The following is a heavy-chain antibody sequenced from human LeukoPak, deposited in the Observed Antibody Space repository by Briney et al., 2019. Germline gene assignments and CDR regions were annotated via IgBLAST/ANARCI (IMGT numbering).Heavy chain of an antibody. D-gene: IGHD4-17*01. V-gene: IGHV3-23*01. J-gene: IGHJ4*02. CDR3: ANYGDYQYFDY. CDR2: ISGGGGGT. Sequence: GGSLRLSCAASGFTFSNYAMSWVRQVPGKGLEWVSVISGGGGGTYYADSVKGRFTISRDSSKNTLYLQMNSLKTDDTAVYYCANYGDYQYFDYWGQGTPVTVSS. CDR1: GFTFSNYA.